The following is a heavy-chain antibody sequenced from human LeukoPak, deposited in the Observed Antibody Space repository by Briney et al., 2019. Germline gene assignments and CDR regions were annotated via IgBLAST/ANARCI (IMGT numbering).Heavy chain of an antibody. CDR2: IYYSGST. D-gene: IGHD1-26*01. V-gene: IGHV4-59*01. J-gene: IGHJ5*02. Sequence: PSETLSLTCTVPVGSIRSNYWSWIRQPPGKGLGWMGYIYYSGSTNYNPSLKSRVTISVDTSKNQFSLKLSSVTAAATAVYYCARDLRKVGWFDPWGQGTLVTVSS. CDR1: VGSIRSNY. CDR3: ARDLRKVGWFDP.